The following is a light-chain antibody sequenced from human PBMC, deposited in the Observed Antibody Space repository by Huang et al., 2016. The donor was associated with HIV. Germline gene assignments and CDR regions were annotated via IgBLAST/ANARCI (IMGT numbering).Light chain of an antibody. CDR2: WAS. J-gene: IGKJ1*01. V-gene: IGKV4-1*01. Sequence: DIILTQSPDSLAVSLGERASLSCRSSQSVYSTSTSEDYMAWFQQKPGQPPKLLLFWASTREAGVPDRFSGSGSGTHFTLTIANLEAEDAAIYYCQQYYSSPQTFGQGTRVEVK. CDR3: QQYYSSPQT. CDR1: QSVYSTSTSEDY.